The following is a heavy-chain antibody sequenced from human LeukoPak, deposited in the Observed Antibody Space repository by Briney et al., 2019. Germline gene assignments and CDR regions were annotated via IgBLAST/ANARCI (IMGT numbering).Heavy chain of an antibody. D-gene: IGHD5-12*01. CDR2: IRFDGGKK. CDR3: AKGGGYEAQYYYYYLDV. V-gene: IGHV3-30*02. J-gene: IGHJ6*03. Sequence: PGGSLRLSCAASGFSFSTYGFHWVRQAPGKGLEWVTFIRFDGGKKNYADSVKGRFAISRDNSKNTVYLQMNSLRAEDTAVYYCAKGGGYEAQYYYYYLDVWGKGTTVTISS. CDR1: GFSFSTYG.